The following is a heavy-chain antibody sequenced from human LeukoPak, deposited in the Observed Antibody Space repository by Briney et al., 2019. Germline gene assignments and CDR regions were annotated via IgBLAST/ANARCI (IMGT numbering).Heavy chain of an antibody. J-gene: IGHJ4*02. CDR1: GYTFTSYG. Sequence: ASVKVSCTASGYTFTSYGISWVRQAPGQGLEWMARISAYNGSTNYAQKLQGRVTMTTDTSTSTAYMELRSLRSDDTAVYYCARDKTTDYGDEVGLDYWGQGTLVTVSS. V-gene: IGHV1-18*01. D-gene: IGHD4-17*01. CDR2: ISAYNGST. CDR3: ARDKTTDYGDEVGLDY.